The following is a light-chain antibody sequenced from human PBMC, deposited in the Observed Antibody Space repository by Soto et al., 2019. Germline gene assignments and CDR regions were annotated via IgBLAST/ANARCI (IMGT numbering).Light chain of an antibody. CDR3: SSYSSTTTL. J-gene: IGLJ2*01. Sequence: QSALTQPASVSGSPGQSITISCSGISPDFGVSWYQHFPGKAPKLLIFEVSNRPSGVSTRLSGSKSGNMAFLTISGLQSEDEGLYHCSSYSSTTTLFGGGTKLTVL. CDR2: EVS. V-gene: IGLV2-14*01. CDR1: SPDFG.